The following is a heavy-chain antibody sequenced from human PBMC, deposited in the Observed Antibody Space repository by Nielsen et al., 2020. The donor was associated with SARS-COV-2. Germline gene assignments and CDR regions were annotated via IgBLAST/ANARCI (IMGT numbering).Heavy chain of an antibody. CDR2: IYYSGST. Sequence: GSLRLSCTVSGGSISSYYWSWIRQPPGKGLEWIGCIYYSGSTNYNLSLKSRVTISVDTSKDQFSLKLSSVTAADTAVYYCAATGPNWNFGYWGQGTLVTVSS. J-gene: IGHJ4*02. CDR3: AATGPNWNFGY. V-gene: IGHV4-59*08. CDR1: GGSISSYY. D-gene: IGHD1-20*01.